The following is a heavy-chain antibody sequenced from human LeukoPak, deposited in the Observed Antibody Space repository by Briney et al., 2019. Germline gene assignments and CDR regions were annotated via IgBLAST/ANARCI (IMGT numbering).Heavy chain of an antibody. CDR3: ARARGSSRDQFDY. J-gene: IGHJ4*02. CDR2: IYYSGST. D-gene: IGHD6-19*01. V-gene: IGHV4-59*01. CDR1: GGSISSYY. Sequence: SETLSLTCTVSGGSISSYYWSWIRQPPGKGLEWIGYIYYSGSTNYNPSLKSRVTISVDTSKNQFSLKLSSVTAADTAVYYCARARGSSRDQFDYWGQGTRVTVSS.